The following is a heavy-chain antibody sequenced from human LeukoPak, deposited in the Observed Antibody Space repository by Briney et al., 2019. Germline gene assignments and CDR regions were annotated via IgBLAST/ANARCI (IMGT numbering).Heavy chain of an antibody. V-gene: IGHV3-23*01. J-gene: IGHJ4*02. CDR1: GFTFSSYA. D-gene: IGHD2-2*01. Sequence: GGSLRLSCAASGFTFSSYAMTWVRQAPGKGLEWVSGISGSGGSTYYADPVKGRFTISRDNSKNTLYLQMNSLRAEDTAVYYCAKARRSGCSSTSCYPFDYWGQGTLVTVSS. CDR2: ISGSGGST. CDR3: AKARRSGCSSTSCYPFDY.